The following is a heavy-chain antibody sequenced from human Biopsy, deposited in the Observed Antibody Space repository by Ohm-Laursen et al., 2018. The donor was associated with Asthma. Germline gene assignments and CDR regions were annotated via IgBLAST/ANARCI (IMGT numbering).Heavy chain of an antibody. Sequence: SLRLSCAATGFTFRSYAMHWVRQAPGKGLEWVAVGGSYYDGGLKYYADSVNGRFTVSRDDSKNTLYLQMSSLRPDDTAVYYYARDVMEWYLPAFDFWGQGTLVTVSS. CDR1: GFTFRSYA. CDR2: GGSYYDGGLK. J-gene: IGHJ4*02. D-gene: IGHD3-3*01. V-gene: IGHV3-30-3*01. CDR3: ARDVMEWYLPAFDF.